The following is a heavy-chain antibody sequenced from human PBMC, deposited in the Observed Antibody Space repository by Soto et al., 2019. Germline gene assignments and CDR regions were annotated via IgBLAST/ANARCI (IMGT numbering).Heavy chain of an antibody. D-gene: IGHD1-1*01. V-gene: IGHV3-9*01. CDR2: ISWNRANI. Sequence: EVQLVESGGGLVQPGRSLRLSCAASGFTFDAHAMHWVRQVPGKGLEWVSAISWNRANIGYADSVKGRFTISRDNAKSSLYRQMNSPRPEATALYYCAIDFLGGEQPFYNNMDVWGQGTTVTVSS. J-gene: IGHJ6*02. CDR1: GFTFDAHA. CDR3: AIDFLGGEQPFYNNMDV.